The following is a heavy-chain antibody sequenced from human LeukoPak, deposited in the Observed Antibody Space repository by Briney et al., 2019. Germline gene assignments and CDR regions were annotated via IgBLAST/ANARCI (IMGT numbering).Heavy chain of an antibody. V-gene: IGHV1-2*02. CDR2: INPNSGGT. CDR3: ARGNHSSSWFVSLGY. CDR1: GYTFTGHY. Sequence: ASLKVSCKASGYTFTGHYMHWVRQAPGQGLEWMGWINPNSGGTNYAQKFQGRVTMTRDTSISTAYMELSRLRSDDTAVYYCARGNHSSSWFVSLGYWGQGTLVTVSS. J-gene: IGHJ4*02. D-gene: IGHD6-13*01.